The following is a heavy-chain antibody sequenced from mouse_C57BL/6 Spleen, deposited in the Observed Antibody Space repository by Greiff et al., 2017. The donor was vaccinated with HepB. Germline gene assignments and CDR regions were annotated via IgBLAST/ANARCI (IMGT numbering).Heavy chain of an antibody. D-gene: IGHD2-3*01. CDR1: GFTFSDYY. J-gene: IGHJ4*01. CDR3: ARVPDGYYSYYAMDY. CDR2: INYDGSST. Sequence: EVKLMESEGGLVQPGSSMKLSCTASGFTFSDYYMAWVRQVPEKGLEWVANINYDGSSTYYLDSLKSRFIISRDNAKNILYLQMSSLKSEDTATYYCARVPDGYYSYYAMDYWGQGTSVTVSS. V-gene: IGHV5-16*01.